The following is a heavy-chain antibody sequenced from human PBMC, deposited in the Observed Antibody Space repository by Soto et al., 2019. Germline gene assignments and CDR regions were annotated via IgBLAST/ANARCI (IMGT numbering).Heavy chain of an antibody. CDR3: ASIVTTDDAFDI. V-gene: IGHV3-74*01. J-gene: IGHJ3*02. CDR1: GFTFSIYW. D-gene: IGHD4-4*01. CDR2: INSDGSST. Sequence: EVQLVESGGGLVQPGGSLRLSCAASGFTFSIYWMHWVRQAPGKGLVWVSRINSDGSSTRYADSVKGRFTISRDNAKNTRYLQMNRLRAEDTAVYYCASIVTTDDAFDIWGQGTMVTVSS.